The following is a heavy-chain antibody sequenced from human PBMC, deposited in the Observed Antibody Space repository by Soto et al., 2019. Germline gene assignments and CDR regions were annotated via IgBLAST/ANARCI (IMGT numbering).Heavy chain of an antibody. Sequence: GASVKVSCKASGNTFPSHYMHWGRPAPGQGLEWMGIINPSGGSTSYAQKFQGRVTMTRDTSTSTVYMELSSLRSEDTAVYYCARYYDSSGYAHFDYWGQGTLVTVSS. D-gene: IGHD3-22*01. CDR1: GNTFPSHY. V-gene: IGHV1-46*01. CDR2: INPSGGST. CDR3: ARYYDSSGYAHFDY. J-gene: IGHJ4*02.